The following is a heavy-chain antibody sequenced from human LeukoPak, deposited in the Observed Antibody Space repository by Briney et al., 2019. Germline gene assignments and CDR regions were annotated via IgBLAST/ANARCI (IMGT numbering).Heavy chain of an antibody. Sequence: SETLSLTCAVYGGSFSGYYWSWIRQPPGKGLEWIGEINHSGSTNYNPSLKSRVTISVDTSKNLFSLKLSTVTAADTAVYYCARGYTVTTFGWFDPWGQGTLVTVSS. CDR1: GGSFSGYY. CDR2: INHSGST. J-gene: IGHJ5*02. V-gene: IGHV4-34*01. CDR3: ARGYTVTTFGWFDP. D-gene: IGHD4-17*01.